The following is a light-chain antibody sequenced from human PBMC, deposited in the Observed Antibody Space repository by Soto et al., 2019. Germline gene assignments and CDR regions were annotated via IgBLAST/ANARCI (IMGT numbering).Light chain of an antibody. CDR3: QQYSSYIGS. CDR2: DAS. J-gene: IGKJ1*01. Sequence: DIQMTQSPSTLSASVGDRVTITCRASQTISSWLAWYQQKPGKAPNLLISDASTLKSGVPSRFSGSGSGTEFTLTISSLQPDDFATYYCQQYSSYIGSFGQGTKVDIK. V-gene: IGKV1-5*01. CDR1: QTISSW.